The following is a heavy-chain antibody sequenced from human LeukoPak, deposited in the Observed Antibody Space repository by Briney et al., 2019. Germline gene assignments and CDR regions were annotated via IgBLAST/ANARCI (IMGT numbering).Heavy chain of an antibody. Sequence: GGSLRLSCAASGFTFSSYSMNWVRQAPGKGLEWVSSISSSSSYIYYADSVKGRFTISRDNAKNSLYLQMNSLRAEDTAVYYWARALTYYDILTGYYLDYWGQGTLVTVSS. J-gene: IGHJ4*02. CDR2: ISSSSSYI. D-gene: IGHD3-9*01. V-gene: IGHV3-21*01. CDR1: GFTFSSYS. CDR3: ARALTYYDILTGYYLDY.